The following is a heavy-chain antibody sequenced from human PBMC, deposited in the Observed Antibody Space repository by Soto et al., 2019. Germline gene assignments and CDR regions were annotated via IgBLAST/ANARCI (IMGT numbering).Heavy chain of an antibody. Sequence: SETLSLTCAVYGGSFSCYYWSWIRQPPGKGLEWIGEINHSRSTNYNPSLKSRVTISVDTSKNQFSLKLSSVTAADTAVYYCAVVVVVAATLGWFDPWGQGTLVTVSS. CDR3: AVVVVVAATLGWFDP. D-gene: IGHD2-15*01. CDR2: INHSRST. J-gene: IGHJ5*02. V-gene: IGHV4-34*01. CDR1: GGSFSCYY.